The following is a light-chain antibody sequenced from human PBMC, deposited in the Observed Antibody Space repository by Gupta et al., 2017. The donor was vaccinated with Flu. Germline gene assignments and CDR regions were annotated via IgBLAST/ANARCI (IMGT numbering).Light chain of an antibody. J-gene: IGKJ4*01. CDR3: QQRSNWPKLT. Sequence: ATLSLSPGERATLSCRASQSVRNYLAWYKQKRGQAPRLLIYDASNRDTGIPARFSGSGYGKDFTLTISSREPEDFALYYCQQRSNWPKLTFGGGTKVEIK. CDR1: QSVRNY. CDR2: DAS. V-gene: IGKV3-11*01.